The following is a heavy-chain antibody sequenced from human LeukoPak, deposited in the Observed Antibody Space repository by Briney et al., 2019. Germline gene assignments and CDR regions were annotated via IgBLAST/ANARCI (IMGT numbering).Heavy chain of an antibody. D-gene: IGHD3-10*01. CDR3: AKDQRFGDLDDY. CDR1: GFIFNNYD. CDR2: ISGTGVTT. Sequence: TGRSLTLSCAASGFIFNNYDMRWLRQAPGKGLGWVSSISGTGVTTYYEDSVKGRFAISRDNSKNTLYLQMTSLRAEDTAVYYCAKDQRFGDLDDYRGQGTLVTV. J-gene: IGHJ4*02. V-gene: IGHV3-23*01.